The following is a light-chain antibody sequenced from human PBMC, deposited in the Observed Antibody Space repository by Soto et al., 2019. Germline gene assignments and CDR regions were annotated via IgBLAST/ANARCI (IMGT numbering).Light chain of an antibody. J-gene: IGKJ4*01. V-gene: IGKV4-1*01. CDR3: QQYFSYPRT. Sequence: DIVMTQCPDSLAGSLCETATISCKSSQTILYTSINKTYLAWYQQRPGQPPKLLIYWASSRGSGVPDRLSGSGFGTDFTLTISSLQTEDVALYYCQQYFSYPRTFGGGTKVDIK. CDR1: QTILYTSINKTY. CDR2: WAS.